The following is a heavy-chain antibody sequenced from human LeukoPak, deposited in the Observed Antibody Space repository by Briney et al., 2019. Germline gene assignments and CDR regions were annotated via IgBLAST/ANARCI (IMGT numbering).Heavy chain of an antibody. Sequence: SETLSLTCTVSGGSISSYYWSWIRQPPGEGLEWIGYIYYSGSTNYNPSLKSRVTISVDTSKNQFSLKLSSVTAADTAVYYCARGALRGVVTYYFDYWGQGTLVTVSS. J-gene: IGHJ4*02. CDR3: ARGALRGVVTYYFDY. D-gene: IGHD3-3*01. V-gene: IGHV4-59*01. CDR1: GGSISSYY. CDR2: IYYSGST.